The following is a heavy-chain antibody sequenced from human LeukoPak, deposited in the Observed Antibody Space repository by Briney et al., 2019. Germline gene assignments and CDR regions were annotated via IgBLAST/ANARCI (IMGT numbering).Heavy chain of an antibody. CDR3: ARALRIAARMYYFDY. Sequence: ASVKVSCKASGGTFSNYAISWVRQAPGQGLEWMGGIIPIFGTANYAQKFQGRVTITTDESTSTAYMELSSLRSEDTAVYYCARALRIAARMYYFDYWGQGTLVTVSS. J-gene: IGHJ4*02. V-gene: IGHV1-69*05. CDR1: GGTFSNYA. D-gene: IGHD6-6*01. CDR2: IIPIFGTA.